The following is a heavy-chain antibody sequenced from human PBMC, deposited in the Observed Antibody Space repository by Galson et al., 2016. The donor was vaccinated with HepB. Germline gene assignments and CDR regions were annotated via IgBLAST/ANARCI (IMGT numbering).Heavy chain of an antibody. V-gene: IGHV4-39*01. J-gene: IGHJ4*02. CDR1: GGSISNTIYY. D-gene: IGHD2-15*01. CDR2: IYHSGSS. CDR3: ASHKGCSYQNFDY. Sequence: SETLSLTCTVSGGSISNTIYYWGWIRQPPGKGLEWIGSIYHSGSSYYNPSLKSRVTISVDTSKNQFSLKLSSMTAADTAVYYCASHKGCSYQNFDYWGQGTLVTVSS.